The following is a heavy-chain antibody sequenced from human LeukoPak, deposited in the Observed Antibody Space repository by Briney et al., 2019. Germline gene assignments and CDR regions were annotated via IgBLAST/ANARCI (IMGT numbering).Heavy chain of an antibody. Sequence: GGSLRLSCAVSGFTFSSYWMSWVRQAPGRGLEWVANIKQDGSEKYYVDSVKGRFTISRDNVKKSVYLQMNSLRAEDTAVYYCVRAMDVWGQGTTVTVSS. CDR3: VRAMDV. J-gene: IGHJ6*02. V-gene: IGHV3-7*03. CDR2: IKQDGSEK. CDR1: GFTFSSYW.